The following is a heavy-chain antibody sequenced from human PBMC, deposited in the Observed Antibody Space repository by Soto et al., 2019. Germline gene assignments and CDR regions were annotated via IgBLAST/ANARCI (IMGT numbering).Heavy chain of an antibody. J-gene: IGHJ4*02. CDR2: IGTAGDT. V-gene: IGHV3-13*04. CDR1: GFTFSSYD. D-gene: IGHD3-10*01. Sequence: EVQLVESGGGLVQPGGSRRLSCAASGFTFSSYDMHWVRQATGKGLEWVSGIGTAGDTYYSGSVKGRFTISRENAKNSLYLQMNSLRAGDTALYYCARDLGGANDYWGQGTLVTVSS. CDR3: ARDLGGANDY.